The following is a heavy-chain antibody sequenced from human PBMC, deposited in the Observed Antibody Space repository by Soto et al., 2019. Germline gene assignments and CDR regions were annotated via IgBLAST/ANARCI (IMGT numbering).Heavy chain of an antibody. J-gene: IGHJ5*02. D-gene: IGHD3-3*01. CDR1: GYPFPGSY. V-gene: IGHV1-2*04. CDR3: WRELDDFCRGPPWFDP. Sequence: VSVPVSFNASGYPFPGSYMNWVRQAPGQGLEWMGWINPNSGGTNYAQKFKGWVTMTRDTSISTAHMALSRLRSDDTALYYGWRELDDFCRGPPWFDPWARETLVTVSS. CDR2: INPNSGGT.